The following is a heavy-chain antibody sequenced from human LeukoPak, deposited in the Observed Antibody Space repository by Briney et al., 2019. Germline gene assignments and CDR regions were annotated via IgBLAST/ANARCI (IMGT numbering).Heavy chain of an antibody. J-gene: IGHJ4*02. CDR3: AKAIDYSNAPSWY. V-gene: IGHV3-30*18. Sequence: AGGSLRLSCAASGFTFSSYGMHWVHQAPGKGLEWVAVISYDGSNKYYADSVKGRFTISRDNSKNTLYLQMNSLRAEDTAVYYCAKAIDYSNAPSWYWGQGTLVTVSS. D-gene: IGHD4-11*01. CDR2: ISYDGSNK. CDR1: GFTFSSYG.